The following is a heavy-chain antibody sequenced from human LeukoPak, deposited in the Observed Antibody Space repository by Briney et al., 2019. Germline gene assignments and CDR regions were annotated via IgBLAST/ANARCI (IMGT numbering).Heavy chain of an antibody. D-gene: IGHD6-19*01. CDR2: INSDGSST. Sequence: PGGSLRLSCAASGFTFSSYWMHWVRQAPGKGLVWVSRINSDGSSTSYADSVKGRFTISRDNAKNTLYLQMNSPRAEDTAVYYCARARGKQWLAYYFDYWGQGTLVTVSS. CDR3: ARARGKQWLAYYFDY. J-gene: IGHJ4*02. CDR1: GFTFSSYW. V-gene: IGHV3-74*01.